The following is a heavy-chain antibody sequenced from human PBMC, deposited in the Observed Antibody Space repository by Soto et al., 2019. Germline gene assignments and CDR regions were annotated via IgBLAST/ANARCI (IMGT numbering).Heavy chain of an antibody. Sequence: QLQLQESGPGLVKPSETLSLTCTVSGGSISSSSYYWGWIRQPPGKGLEWIGSIYYRGSTNYNPSLNSRVPLSVDTSNNQFSLKRSSVQAADSAVYYCARHWRLSSGWYRGMYVDYWGQGTLGTVSS. V-gene: IGHV4-39*01. D-gene: IGHD6-19*01. CDR1: GGSISSSSYY. CDR3: ARHWRLSSGWYRGMYVDY. J-gene: IGHJ4*02. CDR2: IYYRGST.